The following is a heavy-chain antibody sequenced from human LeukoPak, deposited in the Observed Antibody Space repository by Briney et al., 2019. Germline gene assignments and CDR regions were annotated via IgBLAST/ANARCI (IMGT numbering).Heavy chain of an antibody. CDR3: ARCLYYYDSWGVIGGFDI. CDR1: GFTFSSYG. V-gene: IGHV3-7*01. Sequence: GGSLRLSCAASGFTFSSYGMHWVRQAPGKGLEWVANIKQDGNEKYYVDSVKGRFAISRDNAKNSLSLQMNSLRAEDTAVYYCARCLYYYDSWGVIGGFDIWGQGTMVTVSS. CDR2: IKQDGNEK. D-gene: IGHD3-22*01. J-gene: IGHJ3*02.